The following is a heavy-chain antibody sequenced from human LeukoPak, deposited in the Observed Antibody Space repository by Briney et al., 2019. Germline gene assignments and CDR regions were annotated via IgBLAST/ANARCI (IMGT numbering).Heavy chain of an antibody. CDR3: ATAGGSYYRTYFDY. Sequence: ASVKVSCKVSGYTLTELSMHWVRQAPGKGLEWMGGFDPEDGETIYAQKFQGRVTMNEDTSTDTAYMELSSLRSEDTAVYYCATAGGSYYRTYFDYWGQGTLVTVSS. CDR2: FDPEDGET. V-gene: IGHV1-24*01. CDR1: GYTLTELS. D-gene: IGHD1-26*01. J-gene: IGHJ4*02.